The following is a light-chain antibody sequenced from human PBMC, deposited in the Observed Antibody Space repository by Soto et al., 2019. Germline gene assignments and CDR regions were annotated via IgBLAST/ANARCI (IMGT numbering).Light chain of an antibody. V-gene: IGKV1-39*01. CDR3: QQNYTSVT. CDR2: AAS. CDR1: QYISNN. Sequence: DIQMTQSPSSLSASVGDRVTITCRASQYISNNLYWYQQKPGKAPKLLIYAASTLQSGVPSRFSGSGSGTDFTLTISSLQPEDFATYHCQQNYTSVTFGGGTKVEV. J-gene: IGKJ4*01.